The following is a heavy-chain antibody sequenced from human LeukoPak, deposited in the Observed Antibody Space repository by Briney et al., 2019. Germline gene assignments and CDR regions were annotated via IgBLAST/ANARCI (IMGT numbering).Heavy chain of an antibody. J-gene: IGHJ4*02. CDR1: GGSISSYY. CDR3: ARDPTYRY. Sequence: SETLSLTCTVFGGSISSYYWSWIRQPPGKGLEWIGYIYYSGSTNYNPSLKSRVTISVDTSKNQFSLKLSSVTAADTAVYYCARDPTYRYWGQGTLVTVSS. CDR2: IYYSGST. V-gene: IGHV4-59*01.